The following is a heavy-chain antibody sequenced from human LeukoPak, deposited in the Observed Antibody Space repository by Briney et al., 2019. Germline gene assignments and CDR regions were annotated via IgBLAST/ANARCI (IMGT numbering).Heavy chain of an antibody. CDR3: ARNDDILTGYPPYYYYGMDV. D-gene: IGHD3-9*01. CDR1: GFTFYDYA. CDR2: INRGSDTR. Sequence: GGSLRLSCAASGFTFYDYAMHWVRQVPGKGLEWVSGINRGSDTRGYADSVKGRFTISRDNAKNSLYLQMNSLRAEDTAVYYCARNDDILTGYPPYYYYGMDVWGQGTTVTVSS. J-gene: IGHJ6*02. V-gene: IGHV3-9*01.